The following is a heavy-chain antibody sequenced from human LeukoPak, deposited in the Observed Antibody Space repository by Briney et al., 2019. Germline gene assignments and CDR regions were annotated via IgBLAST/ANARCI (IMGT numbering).Heavy chain of an antibody. Sequence: PSETLSLTCTVSGGSISSYYWSWIRQPPGKGLEWIGYIYYSGSTSYNPSLTSRVTISLDTSKNQFYLRLSSVTASDTAFYYCARDQRRDYGDFFDNWGQGTLVTVSS. CDR2: IYYSGST. J-gene: IGHJ4*02. CDR3: ARDQRRDYGDFFDN. V-gene: IGHV4-59*01. D-gene: IGHD3-16*01. CDR1: GGSISSYY.